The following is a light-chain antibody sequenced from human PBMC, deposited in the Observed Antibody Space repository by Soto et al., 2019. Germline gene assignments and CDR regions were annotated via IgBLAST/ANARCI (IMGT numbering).Light chain of an antibody. CDR2: AAS. Sequence: ETVMTQSPATLSVSPGERPTLSCRASQSVSSNLAWYQQKPGQAPRLLIYAASTRATGIPARFSGSGSGTEFTLTIRRLQSEDFAIYYCQQYNTCPLTFGPGTKVDIK. V-gene: IGKV3-15*01. J-gene: IGKJ3*01. CDR1: QSVSSN. CDR3: QQYNTCPLT.